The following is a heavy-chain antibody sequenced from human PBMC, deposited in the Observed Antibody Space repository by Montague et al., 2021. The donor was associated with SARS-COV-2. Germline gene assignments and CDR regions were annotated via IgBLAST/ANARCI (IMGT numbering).Heavy chain of an antibody. CDR3: ARVRAIYDYVWGSYRPGAFDI. D-gene: IGHD3-16*01. Sequence: SLRLSCAASGFTFSDYYMSWIRQAPGKGLGWVSYISSSSSYTNYADSVKGRFTISRDNAKNSLYLQMNSLRAEDTAVYYCARVRAIYDYVWGSYRPGAFDIWGQGTMVTVSS. J-gene: IGHJ3*02. V-gene: IGHV3-11*05. CDR2: ISSSSSYT. CDR1: GFTFSDYY.